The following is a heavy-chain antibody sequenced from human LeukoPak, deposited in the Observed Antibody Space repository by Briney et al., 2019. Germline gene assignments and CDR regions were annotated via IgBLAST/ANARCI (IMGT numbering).Heavy chain of an antibody. Sequence: GGSLRLSCAASGFTFSSYALSWVRQAPGQGLEWVAVIWYDGSNKYYADSVKGRFTISRDNSKNTLDLQMNSLRAEDTAVYYCARDRSYDFWSGYSTPDYWGQGTLVTVSS. CDR3: ARDRSYDFWSGYSTPDY. D-gene: IGHD3-3*01. CDR1: GFTFSSYA. J-gene: IGHJ4*02. CDR2: IWYDGSNK. V-gene: IGHV3-33*08.